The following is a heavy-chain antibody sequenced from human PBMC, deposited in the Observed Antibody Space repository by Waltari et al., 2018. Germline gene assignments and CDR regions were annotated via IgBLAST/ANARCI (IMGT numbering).Heavy chain of an antibody. CDR3: ARDIVVVPAARVPYYYGMDV. J-gene: IGHJ6*02. D-gene: IGHD2-2*01. Sequence: VQLQQWGAGLLKPSETLSLTCAVYGGSFSGYYCSWIRQPPGQGLEWVSVIYSGGSTYYADSVKGRFTISRDNSKNTLYLQMNSLRAEDTAVYYCARDIVVVPAARVPYYYGMDVWGQGTTVTVSS. CDR2: IYSGGST. CDR1: GGSFSGYY. V-gene: IGHV3-53*01.